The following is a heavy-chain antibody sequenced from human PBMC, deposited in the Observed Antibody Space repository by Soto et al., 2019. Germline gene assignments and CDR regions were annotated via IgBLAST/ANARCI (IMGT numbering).Heavy chain of an antibody. Sequence: EVQLVPSGAEVKKPGESLKISCKGSGYSFTSYWIGWVRQMPGKGLEWMGIIYPGDSDTRYSPSFQGQVTISADKSISTAYLPWSRLKASDPAMYYCARSPPDCSGGSCYPPGRYHYGMDVWGQGTTVTVSS. J-gene: IGHJ6*02. V-gene: IGHV5-51*01. D-gene: IGHD2-15*01. CDR1: GYSFTSYW. CDR3: ARSPPDCSGGSCYPPGRYHYGMDV. CDR2: IYPGDSDT.